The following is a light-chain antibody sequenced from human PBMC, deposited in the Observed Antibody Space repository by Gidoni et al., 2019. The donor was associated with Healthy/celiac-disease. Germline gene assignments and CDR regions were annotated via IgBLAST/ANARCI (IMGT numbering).Light chain of an antibody. CDR2: KAS. J-gene: IGKJ2*01. CDR3: QQYNSYLYT. V-gene: IGKV1-5*03. CDR1: QSISSW. Sequence: DLPITPSPSTLSASVGDRVTITCRASQSISSWLAWYQQKPGKAPKLLIYKASSLESGVPSRFSGSGSGTEFTLTISSLQPDDFATYYCQQYNSYLYTFXXXTKLEIK.